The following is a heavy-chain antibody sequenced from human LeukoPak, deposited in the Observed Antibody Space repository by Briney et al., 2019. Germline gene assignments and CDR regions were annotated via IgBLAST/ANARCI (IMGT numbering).Heavy chain of an antibody. D-gene: IGHD3-10*01. J-gene: IGHJ4*02. Sequence: ASVKVSCEASGYTFTSYYMHWVRQAPGQGLEWMGIINPSGGSTSYAQKFQGRVTMTRDMSTSTVYMELSSLTSDDTAVYYCAREINGAFDYWGQGTVVTVSS. V-gene: IGHV1-46*01. CDR1: GYTFTSYY. CDR2: INPSGGST. CDR3: AREINGAFDY.